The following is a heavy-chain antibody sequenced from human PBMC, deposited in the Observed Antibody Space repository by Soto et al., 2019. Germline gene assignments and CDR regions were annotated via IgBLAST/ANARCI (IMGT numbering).Heavy chain of an antibody. CDR3: ARHSKKTGDFDYYYGMDV. J-gene: IGHJ6*02. Sequence: PSETLSLTCTVSGGSMSPYYWSWIRKAPGKGLEWIANIYYRGNTNYNPSLESRVTISVDTSKNQFSLKLNSMTAADTAFYYCARHSKKTGDFDYYYGMDVWGQGTTVTVS. V-gene: IGHV4-59*08. D-gene: IGHD7-27*01. CDR1: GGSMSPYY. CDR2: IYYRGNT.